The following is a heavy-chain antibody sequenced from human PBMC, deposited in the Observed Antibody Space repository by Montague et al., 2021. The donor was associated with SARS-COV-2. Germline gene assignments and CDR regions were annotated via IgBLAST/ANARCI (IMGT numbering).Heavy chain of an antibody. CDR2: SNNWGST. J-gene: IGHJ4*02. CDR3: ARGSLSMDIAVVVLLGGICYFDS. V-gene: IGHV4-34*01. Sequence: SETRSLTCAVSGGSFSNYYWSWICMPQGTGQERIGDSNNWGSTNSNPNPTRRIPITVYMSKNQFPLTLNTVTAADTAVDFCARGSLSMDIAVVVLLGGICYFDSWGQGTLVAVSS. CDR1: GGSFSNYY. D-gene: IGHD2-2*03.